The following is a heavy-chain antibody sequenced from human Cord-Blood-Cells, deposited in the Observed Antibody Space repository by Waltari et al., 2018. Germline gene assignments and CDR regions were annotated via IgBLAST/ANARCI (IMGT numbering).Heavy chain of an antibody. CDR1: GYTFTSYA. D-gene: IGHD3-3*01. CDR2: INAGNGNT. Sequence: QVQLVQSGAEVKKPGASVKVSCKASGYTFTSYAMHWVRQAPGQRLEWMGWINAGNGNTKYSQKFQGRVTITRDTSASTAYMELSSLRSEDTAVYYCARSWEWLLYYFDYWGQGTLVTVSS. V-gene: IGHV1-3*01. CDR3: ARSWEWLLYYFDY. J-gene: IGHJ4*02.